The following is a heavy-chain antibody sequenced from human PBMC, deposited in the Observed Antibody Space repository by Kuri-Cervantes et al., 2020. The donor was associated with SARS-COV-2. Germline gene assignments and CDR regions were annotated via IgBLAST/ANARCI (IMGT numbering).Heavy chain of an antibody. CDR3: ARDSEGKYDLWSGHQYYYFYGIDV. V-gene: IGHV3-21*01. CDR1: GFSFSTYS. Sequence: GESLKISCAASGFSFSTYSMNWVRQAPGKGLEWVASISSSSSYIYYADSLRGRFTISRDNAKNSLYLQMSSLRAEDTAVYYCARDSEGKYDLWSGHQYYYFYGIDVWGQGTAVTVSS. CDR2: ISSSSSYI. J-gene: IGHJ6*02. D-gene: IGHD3/OR15-3a*01.